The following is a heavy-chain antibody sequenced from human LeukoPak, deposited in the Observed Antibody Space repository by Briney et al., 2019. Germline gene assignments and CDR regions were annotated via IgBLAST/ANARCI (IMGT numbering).Heavy chain of an antibody. J-gene: IGHJ4*02. CDR1: GGSFSGYY. CDR3: ARGRAKVRAVATIPTFFDY. CDR2: INHSGST. Sequence: SETLSLTCAVYGGSFSGYYWSWIRQPPGKGLEWIGEINHSGSTNYNPSLKSRVTISVGTSKNQFSLKLSSVTAADTAVYYCARGRAKVRAVATIPTFFDYWGQGTLVTVSS. D-gene: IGHD5-12*01. V-gene: IGHV4-34*01.